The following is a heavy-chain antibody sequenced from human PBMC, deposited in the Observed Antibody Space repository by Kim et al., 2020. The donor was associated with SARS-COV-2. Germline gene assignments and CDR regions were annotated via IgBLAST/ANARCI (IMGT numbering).Heavy chain of an antibody. CDR1: GFTLSKAW. J-gene: IGHJ4*01. V-gene: IGHV3-15*01. D-gene: IGHD1-26*01. Sequence: GGSLRLSCAASGFTLSKAWMNWVRQAPGKGLEYIGRILSNTDGGTTHYAAPVKGRFTISRADTKNTMYMKMNRLKNVDIVVYFCTTDKGDSGKFYDFDF. CDR2: ILSNTDGGTT. CDR3: TTDKGDSGKFYDFDF.